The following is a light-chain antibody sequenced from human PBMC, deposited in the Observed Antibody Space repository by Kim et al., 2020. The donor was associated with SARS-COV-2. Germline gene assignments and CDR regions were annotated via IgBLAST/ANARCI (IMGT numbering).Light chain of an antibody. CDR2: DVS. Sequence: LSPGERATLSCRASQSGSSQLAWYQQTPGQAPRLLMYDVSNRATGIPDRFSGSGSGTDFTLTISSLEPEDFALYYCQQRYSWPVTFGQGTKVDIK. J-gene: IGKJ1*01. CDR3: QQRYSWPVT. V-gene: IGKV3-11*01. CDR1: QSGSSQ.